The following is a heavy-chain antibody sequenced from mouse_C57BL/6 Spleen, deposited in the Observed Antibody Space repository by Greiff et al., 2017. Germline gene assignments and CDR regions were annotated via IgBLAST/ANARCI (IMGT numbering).Heavy chain of an antibody. D-gene: IGHD4-1*01. CDR3: AITGTEGYYFDY. V-gene: IGHV5-6*01. J-gene: IGHJ2*01. CDR2: IRSGGSYT. CDR1: GFTFSSYG. Sequence: EVQGVESGGDLVKPGGSLKLSCAASGFTFSSYGMSWVRQTPDKRLEWVATIRSGGSYTYYPDSVKGRFTISRDNAKNTLYLQMSSLKSEDTAMYYCAITGTEGYYFDYWGQGTTLTVSS.